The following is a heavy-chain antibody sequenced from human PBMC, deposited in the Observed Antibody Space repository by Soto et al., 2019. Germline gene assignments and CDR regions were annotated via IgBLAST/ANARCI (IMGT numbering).Heavy chain of an antibody. CDR2: ISWDGGST. CDR3: AKGLVVPAAIHDYYYGMDV. CDR1: GFTFDDYT. J-gene: IGHJ6*02. D-gene: IGHD2-2*01. V-gene: IGHV3-43*01. Sequence: GGSLRLSCAASGFTFDDYTMHWVRQAPGEGLEWVSLISWDGGSTYYADSVKGRFTISRDNSKNSLYLQMNSLRTEDTALYYCAKGLVVPAAIHDYYYGMDVWGQGTTVTVSS.